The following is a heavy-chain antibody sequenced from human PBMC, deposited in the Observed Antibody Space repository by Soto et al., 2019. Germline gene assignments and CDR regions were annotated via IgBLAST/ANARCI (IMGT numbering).Heavy chain of an antibody. J-gene: IGHJ5*02. Sequence: RGESLKISCEGSGYSFTSHWISWVRQMPGKGLEWMAIINPGDSDTRYSPSFQGHVTVSVDKSVNIAYLQWSSLKASDTAMYYCVRHQSSGWYDSWGQGTLVTVSS. CDR3: VRHQSSGWYDS. CDR1: GYSFTSHW. D-gene: IGHD6-19*01. V-gene: IGHV5-51*01. CDR2: INPGDSDT.